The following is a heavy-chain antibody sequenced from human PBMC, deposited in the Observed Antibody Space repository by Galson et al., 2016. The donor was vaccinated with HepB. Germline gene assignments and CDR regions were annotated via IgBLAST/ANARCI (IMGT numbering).Heavy chain of an antibody. CDR2: INPNSGGT. CDR3: ARGSDSNSWYALVCAFDI. V-gene: IGHV1-2*02. D-gene: IGHD6-13*01. J-gene: IGHJ3*02. CDR1: GYTFNDYF. Sequence: SVKVSCKASGYTFNDYFMHWVRQAPGQGLEWMGWINPNSGGTNYAQKFQGRVTMTRDTSISTAYMELSRLGSGDTAVYYCARGSDSNSWYALVCAFDIWGQGTMVTVSS.